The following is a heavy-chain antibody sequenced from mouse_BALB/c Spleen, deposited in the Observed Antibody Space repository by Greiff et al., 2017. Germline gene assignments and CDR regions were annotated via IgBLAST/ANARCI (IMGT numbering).Heavy chain of an antibody. CDR1: GYSFTSYY. Sequence: EVQLQQSGPELMKPGASVKISCKASGYSFTSYYMHWVKQSHGKSLEWIGYIDPFNGGTSYNQKFKGKATLTVDKSSSTAYMHLSSLTSEDSAVYYCANYYGSSYAMDYWGQGTSVTVSS. J-gene: IGHJ4*01. CDR2: IDPFNGGT. CDR3: ANYYGSSYAMDY. D-gene: IGHD1-1*01. V-gene: IGHV1S135*01.